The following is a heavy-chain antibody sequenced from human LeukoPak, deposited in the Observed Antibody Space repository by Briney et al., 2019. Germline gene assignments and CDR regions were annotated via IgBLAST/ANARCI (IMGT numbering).Heavy chain of an antibody. J-gene: IGHJ4*02. V-gene: IGHV3-9*01. Sequence: PGGSLRLSCAASGFTFDDYAMHWVRQAPGKGLEWVSGISWNSGSIGYADSVKGRFTISRDNAKNSLYLQMNSLRAEDTASYYCAKDMGYGSGSYYSGAVDYWGQGTLVTVSS. CDR3: AKDMGYGSGSYYSGAVDY. CDR1: GFTFDDYA. CDR2: ISWNSGSI. D-gene: IGHD3-10*01.